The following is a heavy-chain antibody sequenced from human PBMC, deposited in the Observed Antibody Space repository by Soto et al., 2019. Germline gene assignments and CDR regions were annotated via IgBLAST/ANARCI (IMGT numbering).Heavy chain of an antibody. CDR3: ARDGPIRGYSYSPENWFDP. D-gene: IGHD5-18*01. CDR2: IYYSGST. J-gene: IGHJ5*02. V-gene: IGHV4-30-4*01. Sequence: QVQLQESGPGLVKPSQTLSLTCTVSGGSISSGDYYWSWIRQPPGKGLEWIGYIYYSGSTYYNPSLKSRVTISVDTSKNQFSLKLSSVTAADTAVYYCARDGPIRGYSYSPENWFDPWGQGTLVTVSS. CDR1: GGSISSGDYY.